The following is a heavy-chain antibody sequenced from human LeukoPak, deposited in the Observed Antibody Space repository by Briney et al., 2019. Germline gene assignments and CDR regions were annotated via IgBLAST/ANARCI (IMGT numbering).Heavy chain of an antibody. V-gene: IGHV4-4*02. J-gene: IGHJ4*02. D-gene: IGHD3-22*01. CDR1: GFTFSNYW. CDR3: ARGYYYDSSGYRYFDY. Sequence: GSLRLSCAASGFTFSNYWMSWVRQPPGKGLEWIGSIYYSGSTYYNPSLKSRVTISVDTSKNQFSLKLSSVAAADTAVYYCARGYYYDSSGYRYFDYWGQGTLVTVSS. CDR2: IYYSGST.